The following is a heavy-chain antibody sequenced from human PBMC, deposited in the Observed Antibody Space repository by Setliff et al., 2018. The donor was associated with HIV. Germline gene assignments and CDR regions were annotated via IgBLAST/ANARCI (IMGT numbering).Heavy chain of an antibody. D-gene: IGHD4-17*01. V-gene: IGHV3-53*01. Sequence: PGGSLRLSCAASGFSVSSNYMSWVRQAPGKGLEWVSVIHDDGSTYYADSVKGRFTVSRDDSKNTLFLEMNSLRAEDTAVYYCARGHYGAWGQGTLVTVSS. CDR1: GFSVSSNY. CDR2: IHDDGST. CDR3: ARGHYGA. J-gene: IGHJ4*02.